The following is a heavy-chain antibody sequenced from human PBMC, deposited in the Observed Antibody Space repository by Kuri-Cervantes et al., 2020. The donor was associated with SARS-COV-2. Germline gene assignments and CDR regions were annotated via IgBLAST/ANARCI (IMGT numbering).Heavy chain of an antibody. D-gene: IGHD6-6*01. CDR2: INPSGGST. Sequence: ASVKVSCKASGGTFSSYAISWVRQAPGQGLEWMGIINPSGGSTSYAQKLQGRVTMTTDTSTSTAYMELRSLRSDDTAVYYCARVGRAARLTAPYLDYWGQGTLVTVSS. CDR1: GGTFSSYA. CDR3: ARVGRAARLTAPYLDY. V-gene: IGHV1-46*01. J-gene: IGHJ4*02.